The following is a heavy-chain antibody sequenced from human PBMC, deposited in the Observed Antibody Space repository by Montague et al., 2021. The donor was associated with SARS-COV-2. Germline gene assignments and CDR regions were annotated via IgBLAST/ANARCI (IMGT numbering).Heavy chain of an antibody. Sequence: SLRLSFSASGFTFSSYSMNWVRQAPGKGLEWVSSISSSSYIYYADSVKGRFTISRDNAKNSLYLQMNSLRAEDTAVYYCARGVEWLLFNVFDHWGQGTLVTVSS. J-gene: IGHJ4*02. CDR2: ISSSSYI. V-gene: IGHV3-21*01. CDR3: ARGVEWLLFNVFDH. CDR1: GFTFSSYS. D-gene: IGHD3-3*01.